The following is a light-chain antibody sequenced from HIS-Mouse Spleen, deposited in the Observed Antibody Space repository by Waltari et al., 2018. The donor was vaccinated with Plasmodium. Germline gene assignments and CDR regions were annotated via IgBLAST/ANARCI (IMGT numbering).Light chain of an antibody. CDR2: LGS. J-gene: IGKJ2*01. CDR1: QSLLHSNGYIY. CDR3: MQALQTPRYT. Sequence: DIVMTQSPLSLPVTTGAPASISCRSSQSLLHSNGYIYLDWYLQKPGQSPQLLIYLGSNRASGVPDRFSGSGSGTDFTLKISRVEAEDVGVYYCMQALQTPRYTFGQGTKLEIK. V-gene: IGKV2-28*01.